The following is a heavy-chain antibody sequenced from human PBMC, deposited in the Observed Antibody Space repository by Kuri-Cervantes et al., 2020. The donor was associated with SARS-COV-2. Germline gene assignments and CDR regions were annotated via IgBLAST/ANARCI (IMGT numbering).Heavy chain of an antibody. J-gene: IGHJ4*02. Sequence: ASVKVSCKAPETTFPNYDINWVRQATGQGLEWMGMVKTNSGNTLYAQFFQGRVTMTRDTSTSTVYMELSSLTSEDTAIYYCYCAPKEGFDSWGQGTLFTVSS. D-gene: IGHD2-21*01. CDR3: YCAPKEGFDS. CDR1: ETTFPNYD. V-gene: IGHV1-8*01. CDR2: VKTNSGNT.